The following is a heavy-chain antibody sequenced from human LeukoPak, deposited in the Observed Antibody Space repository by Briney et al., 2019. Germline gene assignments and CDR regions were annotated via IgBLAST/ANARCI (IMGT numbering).Heavy chain of an antibody. Sequence: TSETLSLTCTVSGGSISSYYWSWIRQPPGKGLEWIGYIYTSGSTNYNPSLKSRVTISVDTSKNQFSLKLSSVTAADTAVYYCAGTLLTAEVWGQGTLVTVSS. CDR1: GGSISSYY. CDR3: AGTLLTAEV. J-gene: IGHJ4*02. CDR2: IYTSGST. V-gene: IGHV4-4*09. D-gene: IGHD1-14*01.